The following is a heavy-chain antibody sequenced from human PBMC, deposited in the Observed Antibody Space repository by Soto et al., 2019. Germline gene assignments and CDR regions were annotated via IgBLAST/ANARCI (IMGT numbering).Heavy chain of an antibody. V-gene: IGHV4-59*12. CDR2: TYHRGST. CDR1: GGSISSYF. D-gene: IGHD3-10*01. J-gene: IGHJ4*02. CDR3: ARIGGYNGPLDY. Sequence: PSETLSLTCSVSGGSISSYFWSWIRQPPGRGLEWIGYTYHRGSTNYSPSPRRRVAISLDTSENQFSLKVRSVHAAHTAVYSRARIGGYNGPLDYWGQGTSVTVSS.